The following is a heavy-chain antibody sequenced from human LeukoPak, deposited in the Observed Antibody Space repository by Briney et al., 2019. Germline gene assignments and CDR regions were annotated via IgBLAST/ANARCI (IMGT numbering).Heavy chain of an antibody. Sequence: PGGSLRLSCAASGFTFSTYAMHWVRQARWKGVEYVSAISSNGGSTYYANSVKGRFTISRDNPKNTLYLQMGSLRTEDMAVYYCARAGYSSSWYAAYFDYWGQGTLVTVSS. D-gene: IGHD6-13*01. CDR2: ISSNGGST. J-gene: IGHJ4*02. V-gene: IGHV3-64*01. CDR1: GFTFSTYA. CDR3: ARAGYSSSWYAAYFDY.